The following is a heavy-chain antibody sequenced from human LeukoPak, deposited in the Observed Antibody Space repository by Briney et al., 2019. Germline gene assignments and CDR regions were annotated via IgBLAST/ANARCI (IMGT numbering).Heavy chain of an antibody. CDR3: ARGYCSSTSCYTAEFDY. CDR1: GFTFSSYA. D-gene: IGHD2-2*02. Sequence: GGSLRLSCAASGFTFSSYALSWVRRAPGKGLEWVSGISGSGGSTYYADSVKGRFTISRDNSKNTLYLQINSLRAEDTAVYYCARGYCSSTSCYTAEFDYWGQGTLVTVSS. J-gene: IGHJ4*02. CDR2: ISGSGGST. V-gene: IGHV3-23*01.